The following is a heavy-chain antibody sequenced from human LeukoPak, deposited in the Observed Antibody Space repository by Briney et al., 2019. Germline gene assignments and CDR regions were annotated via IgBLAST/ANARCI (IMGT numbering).Heavy chain of an antibody. CDR3: ARGYDRSGYYDY. CDR1: GGSFSGYY. D-gene: IGHD3-22*01. Sequence: SETLSLTCAVYGGSFSGYYWSWIRQPPGKGLEWIGEINHSGSTNYNPSLKSRVTISVDTSKNQFSLKLSSVTAADTAVYYCARGYDRSGYYDYWGQGTLVTVSS. V-gene: IGHV4-34*01. CDR2: INHSGST. J-gene: IGHJ4*02.